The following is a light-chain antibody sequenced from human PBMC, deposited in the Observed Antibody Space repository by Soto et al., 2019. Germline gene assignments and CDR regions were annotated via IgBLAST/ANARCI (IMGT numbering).Light chain of an antibody. CDR3: QQYNKWPYT. V-gene: IGKV3-15*01. J-gene: IGKJ2*01. CDR1: QLFSRN. Sequence: EIVITHSQPTLSVSPGGSATLPCRAGQLFSRNLAWYRQKPGQAPTLLIYRASTRATGIPATFSGSGSGTEFTLTISSLQSEDFAVYYCQQYNKWPYTFGQGTKLEI. CDR2: RAS.